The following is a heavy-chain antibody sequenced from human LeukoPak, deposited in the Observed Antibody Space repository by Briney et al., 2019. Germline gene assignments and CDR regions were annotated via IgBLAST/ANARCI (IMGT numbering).Heavy chain of an antibody. Sequence: GGSLRLSCAASGFIFSNYWLSWVRQAPGKGLEWLANIKQDGSEKYYVESVKGRFTISRDNAKNSLYLQMNSLRAEDTAVYYCARALQLWSPFDYWGQGTLVTVSS. V-gene: IGHV3-7*01. CDR3: ARALQLWSPFDY. CDR2: IKQDGSEK. J-gene: IGHJ4*02. D-gene: IGHD5-18*01. CDR1: GFIFSNYW.